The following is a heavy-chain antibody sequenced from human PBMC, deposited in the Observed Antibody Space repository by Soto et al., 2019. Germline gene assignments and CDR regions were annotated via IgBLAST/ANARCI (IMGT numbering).Heavy chain of an antibody. J-gene: IGHJ4*02. V-gene: IGHV3-53*01. CDR3: ARDTAMGPFDY. CDR1: GFTVSSNY. D-gene: IGHD5-18*01. CDR2: ICSGGST. Sequence: GGSLRLSCAASGFTVSSNYMSWVRQAPGKGLEWVSVICSGGSTYYADSVKGRFTISRDNSKNTLYLQMNSLRAEDTAVYYCARDTAMGPFDYWGQGTLVTVSS.